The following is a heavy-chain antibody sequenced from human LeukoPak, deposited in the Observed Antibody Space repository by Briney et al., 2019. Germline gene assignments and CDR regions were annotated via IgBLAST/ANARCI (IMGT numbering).Heavy chain of an antibody. D-gene: IGHD1-26*01. CDR3: AKDPIVGATQDYNWFDP. V-gene: IGHV4-59*08. CDR2: LYYMRGA. CDR1: GGSISGYY. Sequence: SETLSLTCTVSGGSISGYYWSWSRQPPGKGVEWIGNLYYMRGAWYKSSLKSRVTTSVDTSKNQFSLRLRSVTAADTAVYYCAKDPIVGATQDYNWFDPWGQGTRVTVSS. J-gene: IGHJ5*02.